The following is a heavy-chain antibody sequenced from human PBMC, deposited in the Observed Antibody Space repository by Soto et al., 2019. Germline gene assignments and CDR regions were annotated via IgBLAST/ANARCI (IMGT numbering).Heavy chain of an antibody. J-gene: IGHJ3*02. CDR2: ISAYNGNT. Sequence: ASVKVSCRGSGYTFTSYGISWVRQAPGQGLEWMGWISAYNGNTNYAQKLQGRVTMTTDTSTSTAYMELRSLRSDDTAVYYCARAXPGYCSGGSCPSGAFDIWGQGTMVTVSS. CDR1: GYTFTSYG. D-gene: IGHD2-15*01. CDR3: ARAXPGYCSGGSCPSGAFDI. V-gene: IGHV1-18*01.